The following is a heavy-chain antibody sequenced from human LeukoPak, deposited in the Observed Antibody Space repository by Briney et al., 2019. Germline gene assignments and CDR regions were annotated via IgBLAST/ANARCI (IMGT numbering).Heavy chain of an antibody. D-gene: IGHD5-12*01. CDR2: MNPNSGNT. CDR1: GYTFTSYD. V-gene: IGHV1-8*03. J-gene: IGHJ6*03. Sequence: ASVKVSCKASGYTFTSYDINWVRQATGQGLEWMGWMNPNSGNTGYAQKFQGRVTITRNTFISTAYMELSSLRSEDTAVYYCARQPVATITYYYYYMDVWGKGTTVTVSS. CDR3: ARQPVATITYYYYYMDV.